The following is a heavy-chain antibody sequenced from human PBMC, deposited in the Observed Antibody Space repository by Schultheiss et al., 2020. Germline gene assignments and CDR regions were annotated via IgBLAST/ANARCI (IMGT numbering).Heavy chain of an antibody. V-gene: IGHV3-30*03. CDR1: GFTVSNNY. D-gene: IGHD6-13*01. CDR3: AREEYSSTWHKLVDY. Sequence: GGSLRLSCAASGFTVSNNYMSWVRQAPGKGLEWVAFIAYDGTNRWYADSVKGRFTISRDNSKSMLYLQMNSLRPDDTAVYYCAREEYSSTWHKLVDYWGQGTLVTVSS. CDR2: IAYDGTNR. J-gene: IGHJ4*02.